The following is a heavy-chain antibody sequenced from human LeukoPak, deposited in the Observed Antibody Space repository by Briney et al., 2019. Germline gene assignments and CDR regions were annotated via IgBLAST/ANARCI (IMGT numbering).Heavy chain of an antibody. J-gene: IGHJ3*02. Sequence: AAVKVSCKASGYTFSGFYIHWVRQAPGQGLEWMGWISAYNGDTNYAQKLQGRVTMTTDTSTSTAYMELRSLRSDDTAVYYCARGLQENLAWLQAFSAFDIWDQGTMVTVSS. CDR3: ARGLQENLAWLQAFSAFDI. V-gene: IGHV1-18*04. CDR2: ISAYNGDT. CDR1: GYTFSGFY. D-gene: IGHD6-19*01.